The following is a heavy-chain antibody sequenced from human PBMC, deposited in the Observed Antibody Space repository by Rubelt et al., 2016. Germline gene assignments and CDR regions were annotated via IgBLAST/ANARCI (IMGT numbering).Heavy chain of an antibody. J-gene: IGHJ4*02. V-gene: IGHV1-18*01. Sequence: QVQLVQSGAEVKKPGASVKVSCKASGYTFTSYGFDWVRQAPGLGLEWMGWISANNGDTDYAQKVQGRVTLTTDKATRTAYMEWRSLRSDDPAVYYCARAPSSTAAADYWGQGTLVTVSS. CDR3: ARAPSSTAAADY. D-gene: IGHD6-13*01. CDR1: GYTFTSYG. CDR2: ISANNGDT.